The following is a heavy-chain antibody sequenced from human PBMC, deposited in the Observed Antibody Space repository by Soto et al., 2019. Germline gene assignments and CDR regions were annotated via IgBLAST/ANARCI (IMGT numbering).Heavy chain of an antibody. Sequence: QVQLVQSGAEVKKPESSVRVSCKASGGTFNNYAITWVRQAPGQGLEWMGGTIPMFGTTNYAEKFQGRVTITADESTNTVYMELSSLRAEATAVYYCTRCGIRYHSIGFYLGSDGMDVWGQGTTVIVSS. V-gene: IGHV1-69*12. CDR1: GGTFNNYA. D-gene: IGHD3-22*01. CDR3: TRCGIRYHSIGFYLGSDGMDV. J-gene: IGHJ6*02. CDR2: TIPMFGTT.